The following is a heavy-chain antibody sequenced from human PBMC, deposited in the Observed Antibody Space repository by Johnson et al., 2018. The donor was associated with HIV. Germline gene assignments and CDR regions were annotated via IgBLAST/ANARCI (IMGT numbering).Heavy chain of an antibody. V-gene: IGHV3-30-3*01. CDR1: GFTFSRYA. CDR3: ARDGGAYCGGDCFSDAFDL. Sequence: QVQLVESGGGVVQPGKSLRLSCAVSGFTFSRYAMHWVRQAPGKGLEWVAVISYDGSNKYYADSVKGRFTISRDNSKNTLYLQMDSLRAEDTALYYCARDGGAYCGGDCFSDAFDLWGQGTMVTVSS. J-gene: IGHJ3*01. D-gene: IGHD2-21*02. CDR2: ISYDGSNK.